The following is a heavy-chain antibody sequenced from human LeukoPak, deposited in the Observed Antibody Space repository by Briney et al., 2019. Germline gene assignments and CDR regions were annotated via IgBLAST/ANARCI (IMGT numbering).Heavy chain of an antibody. CDR2: ISDNGVRT. CDR3: AKPPPKTYYDSSGYS. J-gene: IGHJ4*02. CDR1: GFTFSSYG. V-gene: IGHV3-23*01. Sequence: GGSLRLSCAASGFTFSSYGIHWVRQAPGKGLEWVSAISDNGVRTYYADSVKGRFTISRDNSKNTLYLQMNSLRAEDTAVYYCAKPPPKTYYDSSGYSWGQGTLVTVSS. D-gene: IGHD3-22*01.